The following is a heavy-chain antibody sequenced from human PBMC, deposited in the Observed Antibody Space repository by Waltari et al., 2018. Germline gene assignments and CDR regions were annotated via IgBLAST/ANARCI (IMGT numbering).Heavy chain of an antibody. CDR1: GDIFNNYD. V-gene: IGHV1-2*02. D-gene: IGHD6-6*01. CDR3: VRDRGPLPARPGDY. Sequence: QVQLVQYGPEVKKPGASVSGSCKASGDIFNNYDLHWVRLAPGQGPEWLRWGHPDTGNGNYALKFQGRVSMTWDTSINTAYLDLSSLTSDDTAVYYCVRDRGPLPARPGDYWGQGTLVTLSS. CDR2: GHPDTGNG. J-gene: IGHJ4*02.